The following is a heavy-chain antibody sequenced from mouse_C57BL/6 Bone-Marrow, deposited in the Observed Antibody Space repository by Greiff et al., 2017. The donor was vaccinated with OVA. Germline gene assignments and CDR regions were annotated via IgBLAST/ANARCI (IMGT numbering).Heavy chain of an antibody. V-gene: IGHV1-80*01. CDR2: IYPGDGDT. D-gene: IGHD3-2*02. CDR3: ARPKVRLREVDY. CDR1: GYAFSSYW. Sequence: QVQLKQSGAELVKPGASVKISCKASGYAFSSYWMNWVKQRPGKGLEWIGQIYPGDGDTNYNGKFKGKATLTADKSSSTAYMQLSSLTPEDSAVYFCARPKVRLREVDYRGQGTLVTVSA. J-gene: IGHJ3*01.